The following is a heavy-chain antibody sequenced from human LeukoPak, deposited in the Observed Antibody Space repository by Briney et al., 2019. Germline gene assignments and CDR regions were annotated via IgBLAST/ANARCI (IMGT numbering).Heavy chain of an antibody. D-gene: IGHD3-3*01. Sequence: GGSLRLSCAASRFPFSSHGMHWVRQAPDKGLEWVAFISYDGSDQYYADSVKGRFTISRDNSKNTLYLQMNSLRAEDTAVYYCARDPYISPYYDFWSGYPDYWGQGTLVTVSS. CDR2: ISYDGSDQ. CDR1: RFPFSSHG. V-gene: IGHV3-30*03. J-gene: IGHJ4*02. CDR3: ARDPYISPYYDFWSGYPDY.